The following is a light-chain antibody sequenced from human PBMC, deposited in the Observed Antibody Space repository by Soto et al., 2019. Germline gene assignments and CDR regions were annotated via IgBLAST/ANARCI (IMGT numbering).Light chain of an antibody. Sequence: VLTQAPSASGSPGQSVTISCTGTSSDVGGYNYVSWYQQHPGKAPKLMIYEVSKRPSGVPDRFSGSKSGNTASLTVSGLQAEDEADYYCSSYAGSNNFVFGTGTKVTVL. CDR3: SSYAGSNNFV. V-gene: IGLV2-8*01. J-gene: IGLJ1*01. CDR2: EVS. CDR1: SSDVGGYNY.